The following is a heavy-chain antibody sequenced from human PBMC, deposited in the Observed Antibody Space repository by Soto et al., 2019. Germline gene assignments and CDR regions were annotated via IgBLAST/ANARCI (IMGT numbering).Heavy chain of an antibody. Sequence: GGSLRLSCAAFGFTFSSYAMHWVRQAPGKGLEWVAVISYDGSNKYYADSVKGRFTISRDNSKNTLYLQMNSLRAEDTAVYYCARDLFSGWPTDAFDIWGQGTMVTVSS. CDR2: ISYDGSNK. V-gene: IGHV3-30-3*01. CDR1: GFTFSSYA. J-gene: IGHJ3*02. CDR3: ARDLFSGWPTDAFDI. D-gene: IGHD6-19*01.